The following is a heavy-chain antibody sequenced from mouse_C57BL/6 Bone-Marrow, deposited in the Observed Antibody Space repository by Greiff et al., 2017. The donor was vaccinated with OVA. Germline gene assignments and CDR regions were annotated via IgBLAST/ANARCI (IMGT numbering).Heavy chain of an antibody. Sequence: EVHLVESGGGLVQPKGSLKLSCAASGFSFNTYAMNWVRQAPGKGLEWVARIRSKSNNYATYYADSVKDRFTISRDDSESMLYLQMNNLKTEDTAMYYCVRDYYGRGAYWGQGTLVTVSA. D-gene: IGHD1-1*01. CDR1: GFSFNTYA. CDR2: IRSKSNNYAT. V-gene: IGHV10-1*01. J-gene: IGHJ3*01. CDR3: VRDYYGRGAY.